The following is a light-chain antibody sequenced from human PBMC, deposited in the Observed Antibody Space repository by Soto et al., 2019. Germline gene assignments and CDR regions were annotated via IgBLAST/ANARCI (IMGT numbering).Light chain of an antibody. CDR2: DAS. CDR3: QQSYNTPTP. CDR1: KNINTW. V-gene: IGKV1-5*01. Sequence: GDRVTITCRASKNINTWVAWYQKKPGKAPKLLIYDASSLESGVPDRFSVGGSETDFTLTIRSLQAEEGALYDCQQSYNTPTPFGQGTKVDIK. J-gene: IGKJ1*01.